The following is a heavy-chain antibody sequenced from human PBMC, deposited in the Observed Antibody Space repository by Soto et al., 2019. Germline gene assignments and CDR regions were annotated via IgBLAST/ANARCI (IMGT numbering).Heavy chain of an antibody. CDR2: IDPSDSYT. Sequence: SGESLKISCKGSGYSFTSYWISWVRQMPGKGLEWMGRIDPSDSYTKYSPSFQGHVTISADKSISTAYLQWSSLKASDTAMYYCASNNSWNYYYGMDVWGQGTTVTVSS. J-gene: IGHJ6*02. CDR1: GYSFTSYW. CDR3: ASNNSWNYYYGMDV. D-gene: IGHD6-13*01. V-gene: IGHV5-10-1*01.